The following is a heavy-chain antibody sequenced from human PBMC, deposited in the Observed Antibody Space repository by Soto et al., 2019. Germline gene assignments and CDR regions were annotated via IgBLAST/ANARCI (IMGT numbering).Heavy chain of an antibody. J-gene: IGHJ5*02. D-gene: IGHD6-13*01. V-gene: IGHV3-23*01. Sequence: EVQLLESGGGWLQPGGSLRLSCAASGFTFSSYAMNWVRQAPGKGLEWVSGITGSGAGSYYSDSVKGRFTISRDNSKNTLYLQMNSLRAEDTAVYSCAKAYSNSWPNDWFDPWGQGTLVTVSS. CDR1: GFTFSSYA. CDR3: AKAYSNSWPNDWFDP. CDR2: ITGSGAGS.